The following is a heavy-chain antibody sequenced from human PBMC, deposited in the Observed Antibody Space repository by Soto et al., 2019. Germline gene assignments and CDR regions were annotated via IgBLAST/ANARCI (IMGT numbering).Heavy chain of an antibody. CDR2: IYYSGST. Sequence: SETLSLTCTVSGGSISSGGYYWSWIRQHPGKGLEWIGYIYYSGSTYYNPSLKSRVTISVDTSKNQFSLKLSSVTAADTAVYYCARENSYGSPYYGMDVWGQRTTVTVSS. D-gene: IGHD5-18*01. CDR3: ARENSYGSPYYGMDV. V-gene: IGHV4-31*03. J-gene: IGHJ6*02. CDR1: GGSISSGGYY.